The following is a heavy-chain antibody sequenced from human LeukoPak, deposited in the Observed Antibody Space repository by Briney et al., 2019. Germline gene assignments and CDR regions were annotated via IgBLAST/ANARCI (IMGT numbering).Heavy chain of an antibody. D-gene: IGHD3-3*01. CDR2: INYSGST. CDR3: AGGVVARYYYYGMDV. J-gene: IGHJ6*02. V-gene: IGHV4-61*01. CDR1: GASVSTGSYY. Sequence: SETLSLTCTVSGASVSTGSYYWSWIRQPPGKGLEWIGYINYSGSTNYNPSLKSRVTISVDTSKNQFSLKLSSVTAADTAVYYCAGGVVARYYYYGMDVWGQGTTVTVSS.